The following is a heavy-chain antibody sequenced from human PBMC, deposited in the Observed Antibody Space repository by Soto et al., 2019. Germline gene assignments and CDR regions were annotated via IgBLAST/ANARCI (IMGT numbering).Heavy chain of an antibody. V-gene: IGHV3-7*01. CDR3: ARGCRSSSCPYYFDC. CDR1: GFTFSTYW. J-gene: IGHJ4*02. CDR2: IRQDGSEK. D-gene: IGHD2-2*01. Sequence: GGSLRLSCAASGFTFSTYWMSWVRQAPRKGLEWVATIRQDGSEKHCVDSVKGRFTISRDNAKNSLSLQMNSLRAEDTAVYYGARGCRSSSCPYYFDCGGQGTLVTVSS.